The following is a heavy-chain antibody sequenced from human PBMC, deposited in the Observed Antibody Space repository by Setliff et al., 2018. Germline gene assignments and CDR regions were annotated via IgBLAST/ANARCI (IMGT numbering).Heavy chain of an antibody. D-gene: IGHD2-2*01. J-gene: IGHJ4*02. CDR2: IYHDGNPQFNPSV. V-gene: IGHV4-28*02. Sequence: TLSLTCAVSGVSVNSLTWWSWVRQTPGKGLEWIGFIYHDGNPQFNPSVNYNPSLKSRITMSIDKSKNQFSLNLRSVTAADTAVYYCTRGGERYHTANWGQGAQVTVS. CDR3: TRGGERYHTAN. CDR1: GVSVNSLTW.